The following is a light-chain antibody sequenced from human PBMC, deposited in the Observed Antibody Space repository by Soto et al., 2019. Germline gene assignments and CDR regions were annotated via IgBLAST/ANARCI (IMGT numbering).Light chain of an antibody. J-gene: IGLJ3*02. CDR3: SSYAGSNNLGV. V-gene: IGLV2-8*01. CDR1: SSDIGGYNY. Sequence: QSVLTQPPSASWSPGQSVTISCTGTSSDIGGYNYVSWYQQHPGKAPKVMIYEVSKRPSGVPDRFSGSKSGNTASLTVSGLQPEDEADYYCSSYAGSNNLGVFGGGTKLTVL. CDR2: EVS.